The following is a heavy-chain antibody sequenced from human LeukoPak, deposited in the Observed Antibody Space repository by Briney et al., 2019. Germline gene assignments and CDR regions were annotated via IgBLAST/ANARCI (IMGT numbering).Heavy chain of an antibody. Sequence: GGSLRLCCTASGFTLRDFSMNWVRQAPGKGLELVSHISPRSDIISYADSVKGRFTISRDNAKNSLYLQMNSLRGEDMAVYYCVRDHDWAFDYWGQGTLVPVSS. CDR3: VRDHDWAFDY. CDR2: ISPRSDII. V-gene: IGHV3-48*01. CDR1: GFTLRDFS. D-gene: IGHD3-9*01. J-gene: IGHJ4*02.